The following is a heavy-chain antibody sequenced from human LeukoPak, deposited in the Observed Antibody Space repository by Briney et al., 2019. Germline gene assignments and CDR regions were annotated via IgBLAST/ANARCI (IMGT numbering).Heavy chain of an antibody. Sequence: KTGGSLRLSCAGSGWTFSDYFMSWIRQAPGRGLEYVAYISSGGSTIYYADSVKGRFTISRHNAKNSLYLQLNNLRAEDTAVYYCARVPREPDSGNTTPMDVWGQGTTVTVSS. V-gene: IGHV3-11*01. CDR1: GWTFSDYF. J-gene: IGHJ6*02. CDR2: ISSGGSTI. CDR3: ARVPREPDSGNTTPMDV. D-gene: IGHD1-1*01.